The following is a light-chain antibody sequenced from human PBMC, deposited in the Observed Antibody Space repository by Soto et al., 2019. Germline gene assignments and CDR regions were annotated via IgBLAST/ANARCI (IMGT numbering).Light chain of an antibody. CDR1: QSVSGY. V-gene: IGKV3-11*01. J-gene: IGKJ4*01. Sequence: EIVLTQSPDTLSLSPGERATLCCGASQSVSGYLGWYQQKPGQAPRLLIYDASNRAYGVPARFRGSGSGTNFTLTIASLEPDDFAVYYCQQRSNWPYLTFGGGTRV. CDR3: QQRSNWPYLT. CDR2: DAS.